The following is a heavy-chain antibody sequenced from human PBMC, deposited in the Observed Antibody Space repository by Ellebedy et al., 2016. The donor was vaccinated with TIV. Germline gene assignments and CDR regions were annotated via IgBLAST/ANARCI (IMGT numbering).Heavy chain of an antibody. J-gene: IGHJ4*02. CDR3: ARGRGGSTVPFDY. CDR2: IGSSGAT. Sequence: GGSLRLXXAASGFIFSTYDMHWVRQGSGGGLEWVSVIGSSGATFYLDSVKGRFTVSREIAKNSLYLQMDSLGAGDTAVYYCARGRGGSTVPFDYWGQGTLVTVSS. D-gene: IGHD3-16*01. V-gene: IGHV3-13*01. CDR1: GFIFSTYD.